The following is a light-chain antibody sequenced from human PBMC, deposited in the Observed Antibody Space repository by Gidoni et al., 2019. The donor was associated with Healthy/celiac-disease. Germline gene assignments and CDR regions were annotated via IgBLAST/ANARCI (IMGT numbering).Light chain of an antibody. V-gene: IGKV3-20*01. Sequence: EILLTQSPGTLSLSPGERATLSCRASQSVSSSYLAWYQQKPGQAPRLLSYGASSRATVIPDRFSGSGSWTDFPLTISRLEPEDVAVYYCQQYGSSPVTFGQGTKLEIK. CDR2: GAS. CDR3: QQYGSSPVT. J-gene: IGKJ2*01. CDR1: QSVSSSY.